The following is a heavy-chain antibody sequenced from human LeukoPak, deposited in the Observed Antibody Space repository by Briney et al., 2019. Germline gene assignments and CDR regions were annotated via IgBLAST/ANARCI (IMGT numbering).Heavy chain of an antibody. CDR2: IKQDGSEK. D-gene: IGHD4-11*01. J-gene: IGHJ3*02. CDR1: GFTFSSYW. V-gene: IGHV3-7*01. CDR3: ARDRDYGNYPQAFHI. Sequence: TGGSLRLSCAASGFTFSSYWMSWVRQAPGKGREWVANIKQDGSEKYYVDSVKGRFTSSRDNAKNVLYLQMNSLRAEDTAVYYCARDRDYGNYPQAFHIWGQGTMVTVSS.